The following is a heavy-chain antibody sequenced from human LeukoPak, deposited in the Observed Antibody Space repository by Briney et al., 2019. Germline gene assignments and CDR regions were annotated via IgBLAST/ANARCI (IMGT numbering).Heavy chain of an antibody. V-gene: IGHV4-30-2*01. D-gene: IGHD6-19*01. Sequence: PSQTLSLTCTVSGGSISSGGHYWSWIRQPPGKGLEWIGYIYHSGSTYYNPSLKSRVTISVDRSKNQFSLKLSSVTAADTAVYYCARVGPSSGLDYWGQGTLVTVSS. CDR1: GGSISSGGHY. CDR3: ARVGPSSGLDY. CDR2: IYHSGST. J-gene: IGHJ4*02.